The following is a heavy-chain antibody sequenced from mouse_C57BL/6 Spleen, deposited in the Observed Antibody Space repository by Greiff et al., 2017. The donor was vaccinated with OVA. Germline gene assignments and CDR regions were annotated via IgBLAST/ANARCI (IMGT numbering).Heavy chain of an antibody. CDR1: GYTFTGYW. CDR2: ILPGSGST. V-gene: IGHV1-9*01. CDR3: ARRGVTTRPGFAY. Sequence: VQLQQSGAELMKPGASVKLSCKATGYTFTGYWIEWVKQRPGHGLEWIGEILPGSGSTNYNEKFKGNATFTADTSSNTAYMQLSVLTTEHSAIYYCARRGVTTRPGFAYWGQGTLVTVSA. D-gene: IGHD2-2*01. J-gene: IGHJ3*01.